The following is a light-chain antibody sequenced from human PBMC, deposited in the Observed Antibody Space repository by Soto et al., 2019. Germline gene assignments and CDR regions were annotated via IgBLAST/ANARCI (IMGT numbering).Light chain of an antibody. J-gene: IGKJ1*01. V-gene: IGKV1-5*03. CDR1: QSISNW. Sequence: DIQMTQSPSTLSASVGDRVTITCRASQSISNWLAWYQQKVGKAPKLLIYKASSLESGVPSRFSGSGSGTEFTLTISSLQPDDFATYYCQQYDSFSRTFGQRTKVEIK. CDR3: QQYDSFSRT. CDR2: KAS.